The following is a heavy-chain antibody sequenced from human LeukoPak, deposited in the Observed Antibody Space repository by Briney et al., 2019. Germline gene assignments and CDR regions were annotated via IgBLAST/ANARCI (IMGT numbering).Heavy chain of an antibody. Sequence: SETLSLTCTVSGGSISSSSYYWGWIRQPPGKGLEWIGTIYYSGNTYYNPSLKSRVTISVDTSKNQFSLKLSSVTAADTAVYYCARGVVVYDAFDIWGQGTMVTVSS. CDR2: IYYSGNT. CDR1: GGSISSSSYY. D-gene: IGHD3-22*01. J-gene: IGHJ3*02. V-gene: IGHV4-39*07. CDR3: ARGVVVYDAFDI.